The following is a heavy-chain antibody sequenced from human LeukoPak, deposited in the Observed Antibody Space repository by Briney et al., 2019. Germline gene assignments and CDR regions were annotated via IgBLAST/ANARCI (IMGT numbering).Heavy chain of an antibody. D-gene: IGHD2-15*01. Sequence: PSETLSLTCTVSGGSISSYYWSWIRQPAGKGLEWIGRIYTSGSTNYNPSLKSRVTMSVDTSKNQFSLKLSSVTAADTAVYYCARTGYCSGGSCYNYYYYMDVWGKGTTVTVSS. J-gene: IGHJ6*03. V-gene: IGHV4-4*07. CDR1: GGSISSYY. CDR3: ARTGYCSGGSCYNYYYYMDV. CDR2: IYTSGST.